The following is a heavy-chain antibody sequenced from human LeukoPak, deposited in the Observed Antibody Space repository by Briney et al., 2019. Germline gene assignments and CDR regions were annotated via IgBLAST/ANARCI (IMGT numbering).Heavy chain of an antibody. D-gene: IGHD2-2*01. CDR2: ISYDGSNK. CDR1: GFTFSSYA. Sequence: TGGSLRLSCAASGFTFSSYAMHWVRQAPGKGLEWVAVISYDGSNKYYADSVKGRFTISRDNSKNTLYLQMNSLRAEDTAVYYCARDTKEYQLLIGYFQHWGQGTLVTVSS. V-gene: IGHV3-30-3*01. J-gene: IGHJ1*01. CDR3: ARDTKEYQLLIGYFQH.